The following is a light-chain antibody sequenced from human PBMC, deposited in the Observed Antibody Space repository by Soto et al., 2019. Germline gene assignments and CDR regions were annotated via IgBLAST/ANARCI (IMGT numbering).Light chain of an antibody. CDR1: QSVSHF. V-gene: IGKV3-20*01. Sequence: EIVLTQSPATLSLSPGKRATLSCRASQSVSHFLAWYQQKPGQAPRLLIYGASSRATGIPDRFSGSGSGTDFTLTISRLEPEDFAVYYCQQYGSSLFTFGPGTKVDIK. CDR3: QQYGSSLFT. J-gene: IGKJ3*01. CDR2: GAS.